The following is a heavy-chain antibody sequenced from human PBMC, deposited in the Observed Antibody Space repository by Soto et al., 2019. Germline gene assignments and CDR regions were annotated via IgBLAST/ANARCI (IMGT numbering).Heavy chain of an antibody. CDR2: ISYDGSNK. V-gene: IGHV3-30*03. J-gene: IGHJ3*02. D-gene: IGHD2-15*01. CDR3: AIFRWSARVDAFDI. Sequence: QVQLVESGGGVVQPGRSLRLSCAASGFTFSSYGMHWVRQAPGKGLEWVAVISYDGSNKYYADSVKGRFTISRDNSKNTLYLQMNSLRAEDTAVYYCAIFRWSARVDAFDIWGQGTMVTVSS. CDR1: GFTFSSYG.